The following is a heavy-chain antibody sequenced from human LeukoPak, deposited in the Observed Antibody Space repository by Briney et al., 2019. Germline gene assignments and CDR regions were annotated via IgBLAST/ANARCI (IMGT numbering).Heavy chain of an antibody. J-gene: IGHJ6*03. CDR1: GGSISSGGYY. D-gene: IGHD4-23*01. CDR2: IYHSGST. CDR3: ARGRDDYGVNSRTPEGYYYMDV. Sequence: SETLSLTCTVSGGSISSGGYYWSWIRQPPGKGLEWIGYIYHSGSTYYNPSLKSRVTISVDRSKNQFSLKLSSVTAADTAVYYCARGRDDYGVNSRTPEGYYYMDVWGKGTTVTVSS. V-gene: IGHV4-30-2*01.